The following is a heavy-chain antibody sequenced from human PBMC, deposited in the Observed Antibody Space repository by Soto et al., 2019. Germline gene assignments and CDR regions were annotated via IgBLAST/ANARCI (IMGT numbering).Heavy chain of an antibody. Sequence: SETLSLTCAVSGGSISSNNWWNWVRQPPGKGLEWIGEIHHSGSTNYNPSLKSRVTISVDKSKNQFSLKLNSVTAADTAVYYCARVISGLPAAPLSWFDPWGQGTLVTVSS. CDR1: GGSISSNNW. CDR3: ARVISGLPAAPLSWFDP. J-gene: IGHJ5*02. D-gene: IGHD2-2*01. CDR2: IHHSGST. V-gene: IGHV4-4*02.